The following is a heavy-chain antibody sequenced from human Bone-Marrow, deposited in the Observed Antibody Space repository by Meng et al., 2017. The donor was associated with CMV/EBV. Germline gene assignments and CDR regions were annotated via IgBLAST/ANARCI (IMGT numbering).Heavy chain of an antibody. V-gene: IGHV3-30*02. Sequence: GESLKLSCAASGFTFSSYGMHWVRQAPGKGLEWVAFIRHDASTDSVKGRFTISRDNSKNTLYLQKNSLRVEDTAVYYCAKPILPYGPRVSYGMDVWGQGTTFTVSS. CDR3: AKPILPYGPRVSYGMDV. J-gene: IGHJ6*02. D-gene: IGHD4-17*01. CDR1: GFTFSSYG. CDR2: IRHDAST.